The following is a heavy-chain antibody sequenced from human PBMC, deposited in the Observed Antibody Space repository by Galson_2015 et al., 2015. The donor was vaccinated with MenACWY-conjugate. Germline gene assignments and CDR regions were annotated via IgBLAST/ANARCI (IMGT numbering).Heavy chain of an antibody. V-gene: IGHV2-70*04. CDR1: GFSLSTRGMR. CDR2: IDWDDDK. Sequence: PALVKPTQTLTLTCTFSGFSLSTRGMRVSWIRQPPGKALEWLARIDWDDDKFYSTSLKTRLTISKDTSKNQVVLTMTNMDPVDTATYYCARITYYYDSSGYYYEDAFDIWGQGTMVTVSS. CDR3: ARITYYYDSSGYYYEDAFDI. D-gene: IGHD3-22*01. J-gene: IGHJ3*02.